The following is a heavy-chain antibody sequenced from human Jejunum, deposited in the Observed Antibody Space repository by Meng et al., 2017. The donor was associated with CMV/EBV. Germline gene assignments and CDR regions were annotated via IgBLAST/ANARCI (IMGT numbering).Heavy chain of an antibody. Sequence: FSVNRNFMTSVRQAPGKGLEWVAVGSSAGMTYYADSVQGRFTISRDNSKNTMFLQMNGLRLEDTAMYYCAAEVAVRNYFSYGMDVWGQGTTVTVSS. CDR2: GSSAGMT. J-gene: IGHJ6*02. CDR3: AAEVAVRNYFSYGMDV. CDR1: FSVNRNF. V-gene: IGHV3-66*02. D-gene: IGHD3-10*01.